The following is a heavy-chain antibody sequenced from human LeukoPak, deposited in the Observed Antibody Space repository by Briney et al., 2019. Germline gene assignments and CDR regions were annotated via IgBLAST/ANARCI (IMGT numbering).Heavy chain of an antibody. CDR1: GYTFTGYY. CDR3: ARENRVMVRGVIIGY. J-gene: IGHJ4*02. Sequence: ASVKVSCKASGYTFTGYYMHWVRQAPGQGLEWMGWINPNSGGTNYAQKFQGRVTMTRDTSISTAYMELSRLRSDDTAVYYCARENRVMVRGVIIGYWGQGTLVTVSS. CDR2: INPNSGGT. V-gene: IGHV1-2*02. D-gene: IGHD3-10*01.